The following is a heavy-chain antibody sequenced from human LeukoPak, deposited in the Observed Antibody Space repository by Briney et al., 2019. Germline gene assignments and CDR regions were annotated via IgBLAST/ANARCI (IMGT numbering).Heavy chain of an antibody. J-gene: IGHJ4*02. D-gene: IGHD2-15*01. Sequence: GRSLRLSCAASGFTFSSYAMHWVRQAPGKGLEWVAVISYDGSNKYYADSVKGRSAISRDDSKNTLYLQMNNLKVEDTAVYYCAKGRCSGVGCDSFHSWGQGALVTVSS. CDR2: ISYDGSNK. V-gene: IGHV3-30*09. CDR1: GFTFSSYA. CDR3: AKGRCSGVGCDSFHS.